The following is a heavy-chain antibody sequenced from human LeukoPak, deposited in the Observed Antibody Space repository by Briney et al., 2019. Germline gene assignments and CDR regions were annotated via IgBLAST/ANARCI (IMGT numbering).Heavy chain of an antibody. J-gene: IGHJ5*02. Sequence: NPSETLSLTCTVSGGSISNSYWSWVRQPPGKGLEWIGYICYSGSAYYNPSLKSRVTMSVDTSKNQFSLKLSSVTSADTAVYFCAREHFNFYDSSGFLIWFDPWGQGTLVTVSS. CDR3: AREHFNFYDSSGFLIWFDP. CDR1: GGSISNSY. V-gene: IGHV4-59*01. D-gene: IGHD3-22*01. CDR2: ICYSGSA.